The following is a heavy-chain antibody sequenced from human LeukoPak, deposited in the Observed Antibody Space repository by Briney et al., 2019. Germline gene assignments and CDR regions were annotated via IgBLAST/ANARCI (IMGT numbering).Heavy chain of an antibody. CDR1: GGTFSSYA. CDR2: IIPIFGTA. Sequence: ASVKVSCKASGGTFSSYAISWVRQAPGQGLEWMGGIIPIFGTANYAQKFQGRVTITADKSTSTAYMELSSLRSEDTAVYYCASGVATAVAGTDYWGQGTLVAVSS. D-gene: IGHD6-19*01. J-gene: IGHJ4*02. V-gene: IGHV1-69*06. CDR3: ASGVATAVAGTDY.